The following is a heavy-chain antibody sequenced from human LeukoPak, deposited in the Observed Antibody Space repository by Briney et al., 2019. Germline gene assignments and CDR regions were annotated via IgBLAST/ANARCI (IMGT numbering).Heavy chain of an antibody. CDR1: GFTFSSYR. V-gene: IGHV3-48*02. J-gene: IGHJ4*02. CDR2: ISASSNNI. D-gene: IGHD3-22*01. CDR3: ASALVVAPAGGSFDC. Sequence: PGGSLRLSCAASGFTFSSYRMSWVRQAPGKGLEWVSSISASSNNIYYADSVKGRFTVSRDNAKNSLYLQINSLRDEDTALYYCASALVVAPAGGSFDCWGQGTLVTVSS.